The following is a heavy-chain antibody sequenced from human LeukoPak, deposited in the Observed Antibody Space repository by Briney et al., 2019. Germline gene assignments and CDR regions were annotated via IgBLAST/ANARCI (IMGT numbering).Heavy chain of an antibody. CDR2: INHSGST. Sequence: SETLSLTCAVYGGPFSGYYWSWIRQPPGKGLEWIGEINHSGSTNYNPSLKSRVTITVDTSKNQVSLKLSSVTAADTAVYYCASHYYGSGSYFSWFDPWGQGTLVTVSS. CDR3: ASHYYGSGSYFSWFDP. D-gene: IGHD3-10*01. CDR1: GGPFSGYY. V-gene: IGHV4-34*01. J-gene: IGHJ5*02.